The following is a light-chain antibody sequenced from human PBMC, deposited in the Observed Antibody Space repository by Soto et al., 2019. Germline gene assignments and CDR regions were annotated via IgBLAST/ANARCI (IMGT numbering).Light chain of an antibody. CDR2: DVS. J-gene: IGLJ1*01. Sequence: QSVLTQPRSVSGSPGQSVTISCTGTSSDLGGYNYVSWYQQHPGKAPKLMIYDVSKRPSGVPDRFSGSKSGNTASLTISGLQAEDEADYYCCSYAGKYTYVFGSGTKLTVL. CDR1: SSDLGGYNY. CDR3: CSYAGKYTYV. V-gene: IGLV2-11*01.